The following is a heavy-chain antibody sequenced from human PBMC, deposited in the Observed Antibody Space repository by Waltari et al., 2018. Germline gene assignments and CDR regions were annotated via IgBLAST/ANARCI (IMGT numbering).Heavy chain of an antibody. V-gene: IGHV4-38-2*01. D-gene: IGHD3-22*01. CDR1: GYSMRSGYY. J-gene: IGHJ3*02. CDR2: IYQSGSS. CDR3: VAAKEYYYDGSGDDAFET. Sequence: QVQLQESGPGLAKSSETPSLTCDVSGYSMRSGYYWCWIRQPPRKGLEWIASIYQSGSSYYNPSLRSRVTISVDTSRNQFSLEMTSVTATDTATYYCVAAKEYYYDGSGDDAFETWGQGTLVTVSS.